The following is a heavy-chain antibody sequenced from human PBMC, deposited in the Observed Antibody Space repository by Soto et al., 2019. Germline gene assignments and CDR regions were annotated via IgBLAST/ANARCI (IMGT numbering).Heavy chain of an antibody. CDR1: GFTVSSNA. CDR2: IHSGGST. J-gene: IGHJ4*02. D-gene: IGHD3-3*01. CDR3: ARGVAPGTSAPDY. Sequence: EVQLVESGGGLVQPGGSLRLSCAASGFTVSSNAMSWVRQAPGKGLEWVSVIHSGGSTYYADSVKGRFTISRDNSKNTLFFQMNGLGAGDTALYFWARGVAPGTSAPDYWGQGTLVIVSS. V-gene: IGHV3-66*01.